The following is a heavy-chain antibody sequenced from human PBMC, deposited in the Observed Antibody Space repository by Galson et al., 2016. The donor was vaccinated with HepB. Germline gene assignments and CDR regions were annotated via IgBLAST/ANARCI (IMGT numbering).Heavy chain of an antibody. CDR2: INYTGST. J-gene: IGHJ5*02. V-gene: IGHV4-34*01. CDR3: ARVVVAATNWFDP. Sequence: IRQPPGKGLEWIGEINYTGSTKYNPSLKSRVTISVDTSKNQFSLKLTSLTAADTAMYFCARVVVAATNWFDPWGQGTLVTVSS. D-gene: IGHD2-15*01.